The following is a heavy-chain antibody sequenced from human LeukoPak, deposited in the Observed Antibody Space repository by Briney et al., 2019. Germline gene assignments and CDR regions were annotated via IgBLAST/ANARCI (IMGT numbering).Heavy chain of an antibody. D-gene: IGHD4-11*01. Sequence: ASVKVSCKVSGYTLTELSMHWVRQAPGKGLEWMGGFDPEDGETIYAQKFQGRVTMTEDTSTDTAYMELSSLRSEDTAVYYCTRYDYSKGLGDYWGQGTLVTVSS. CDR1: GYTLTELS. V-gene: IGHV1-24*01. J-gene: IGHJ4*02. CDR2: FDPEDGET. CDR3: TRYDYSKGLGDY.